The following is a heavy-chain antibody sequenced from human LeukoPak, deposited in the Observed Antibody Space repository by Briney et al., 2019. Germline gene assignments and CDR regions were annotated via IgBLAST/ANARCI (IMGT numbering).Heavy chain of an antibody. CDR1: GGSISSYY. CDR3: ARGLMVRGVLAYFDY. CDR2: IYYSGST. V-gene: IGHV4-59*01. J-gene: IGHJ4*02. Sequence: SETLSLTCTVSGGSISSYYWSWIRQPPGKGLEWIGYIYYSGSTNYNPSLKSRVTIPVDTSKNQFSLKLSSVTAADTAVYHCARGLMVRGVLAYFDYWGQGTLVTVSS. D-gene: IGHD3-10*01.